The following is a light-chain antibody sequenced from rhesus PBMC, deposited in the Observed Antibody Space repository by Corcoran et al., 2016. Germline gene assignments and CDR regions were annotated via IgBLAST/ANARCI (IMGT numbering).Light chain of an antibody. Sequence: DIQMTQSPSSLSASVGDRVTITCRASQGISNWLAWYQQKPGKAPKLLIYRASNLETGVPLRFSGSGSRTDLTLTISSLQPEDIATYYCQQHDNSPFTFGPGTKLDIK. J-gene: IGKJ3*01. CDR2: RAS. V-gene: IGKV1-69*01. CDR1: QGISNW. CDR3: QQHDNSPFT.